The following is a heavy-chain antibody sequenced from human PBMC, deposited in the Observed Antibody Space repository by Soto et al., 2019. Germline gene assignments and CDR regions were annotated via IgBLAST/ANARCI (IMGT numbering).Heavy chain of an antibody. Sequence: EVQLLESGGGLVQPGGSLRLSCAASGFTFSSYAMSWVRQAPGKGLEWVSAISGSGGSTYYADSVKGRFTISRDNSKNTLYLQMNSLRAEDTAVYYCAKVTYGYCSGGSCYPGYFQHCGQGTLVTVSS. D-gene: IGHD2-15*01. CDR2: ISGSGGST. CDR1: GFTFSSYA. J-gene: IGHJ1*01. CDR3: AKVTYGYCSGGSCYPGYFQH. V-gene: IGHV3-23*01.